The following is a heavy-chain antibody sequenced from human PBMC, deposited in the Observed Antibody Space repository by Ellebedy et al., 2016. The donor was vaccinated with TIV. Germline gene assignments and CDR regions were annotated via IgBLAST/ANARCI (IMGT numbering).Heavy chain of an antibody. J-gene: IGHJ4*02. V-gene: IGHV3-11*01. CDR3: ATGGAANLNDY. CDR1: GFTFSDFY. D-gene: IGHD1-1*01. CDR2: LSGSGSTI. Sequence: GESLKISCAASGFTFSDFYMAWIRQAPGKGLECVSYLSGSGSTIYYADSVKGRFAISRDNSKNTLYLQMNSLRAEDTAVYYCATGGAANLNDYWGQGTLVTVSS.